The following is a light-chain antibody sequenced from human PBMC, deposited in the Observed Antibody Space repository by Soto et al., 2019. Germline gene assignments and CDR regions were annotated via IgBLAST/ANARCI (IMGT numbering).Light chain of an antibody. CDR3: QQYSSDWA. V-gene: IGKV1-5*03. CDR2: KAS. CDR1: QSISTW. Sequence: DIQMTQSPSTLSASVGDRVTITCRASQSISTWLAWYQQKPGKAPKLLIYKASSLESGVPSRFSGSGSGTEFTLTISSLQPDEFATYYCQQYSSDWAFGEGTKVEIK. J-gene: IGKJ1*01.